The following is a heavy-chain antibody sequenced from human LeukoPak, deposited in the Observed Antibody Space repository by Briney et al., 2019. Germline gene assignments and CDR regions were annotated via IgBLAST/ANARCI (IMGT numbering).Heavy chain of an antibody. CDR3: ARHDQVSTSSPKFNDAFDI. D-gene: IGHD2-2*01. CDR1: GGSISSYY. CDR2: TYTSGST. Sequence: SETLSLTCTVSGGSISSYYWSWIRQPAGKGLEWIGRTYTSGSTNYNPSLKSRVTISEDTSKNQFSLELNSVTVADTAVYYCARHDQVSTSSPKFNDAFDIWGQGTMVTVSS. V-gene: IGHV4-4*07. J-gene: IGHJ3*02.